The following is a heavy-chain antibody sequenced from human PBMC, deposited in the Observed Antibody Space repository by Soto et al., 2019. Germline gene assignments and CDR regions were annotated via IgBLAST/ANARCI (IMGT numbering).Heavy chain of an antibody. CDR1: GGSISSSNW. D-gene: IGHD6-13*01. J-gene: IGHJ6*02. Sequence: PSETLSLTCAVSGGSISSSNWWSWVRQPPGKGLEWIGEIYHSGSTNYNPSLKSRVTISVDKSKNQFSLKLSSVTAADTAVYYCASSQQLVRPRDYYYYGMDVWGQGTTVTVSS. CDR2: IYHSGST. CDR3: ASSQQLVRPRDYYYYGMDV. V-gene: IGHV4-4*02.